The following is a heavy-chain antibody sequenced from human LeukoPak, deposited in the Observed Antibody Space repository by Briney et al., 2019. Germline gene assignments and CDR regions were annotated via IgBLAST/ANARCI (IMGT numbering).Heavy chain of an antibody. CDR3: SITPLYGAASYFGFDP. Sequence: LSLTCTVSGAAISSGCYYCRWMRQHRGMGLESIGNIYCGGSTYYHPSLKSRLTISVDTSKNQYSLKLSSVTAADTAVYDCSITPLYGAASYFGFDPWGQGTLVTVSS. J-gene: IGHJ5*02. D-gene: IGHD3-10*01. CDR1: GAAISSGCYY. V-gene: IGHV4-31*03. CDR2: IYCGGST.